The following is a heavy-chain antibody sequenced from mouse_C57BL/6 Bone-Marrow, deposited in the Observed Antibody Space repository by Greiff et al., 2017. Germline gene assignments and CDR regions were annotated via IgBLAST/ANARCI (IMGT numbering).Heavy chain of an antibody. D-gene: IGHD3-2*02. J-gene: IGHJ3*01. CDR1: GYTFTSYW. V-gene: IGHV1-72*01. CDR3: ARRASSGYGFAY. Sequence: QVQLQPGAELVKPGASVKLSCKASGYTFTSYWMHWVKQRPGRGLEWIGRIDPNSGGTKYNEKFKSKATLTVDKPSSTAYMQLSSLTSEDSAVYYCARRASSGYGFAYWGQGTLVTVSA. CDR2: IDPNSGGT.